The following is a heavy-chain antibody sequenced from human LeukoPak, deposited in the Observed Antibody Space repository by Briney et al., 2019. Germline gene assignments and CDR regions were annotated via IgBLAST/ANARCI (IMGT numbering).Heavy chain of an antibody. V-gene: IGHV4-4*07. CDR2: IYTSGST. CDR3: ARSYYDSSGYLYFDY. Sequence: SQTLSLTCTVSGGSISSYYWSWIRQPAGKGLEWIGRIYTSGSTNYNPSLKSRVTMSVDTSKNQFSLKLSSVTAADTAVYYCARSYYDSSGYLYFDYWGQGTLVTVSS. CDR1: GGSISSYY. D-gene: IGHD3-22*01. J-gene: IGHJ4*02.